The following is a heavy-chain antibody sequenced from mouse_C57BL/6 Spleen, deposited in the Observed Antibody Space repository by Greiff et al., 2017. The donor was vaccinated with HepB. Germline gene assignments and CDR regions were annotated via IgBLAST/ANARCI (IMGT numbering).Heavy chain of an antibody. CDR3: ARRAGTRYWYFDV. J-gene: IGHJ1*03. D-gene: IGHD3-3*01. V-gene: IGHV1-82*01. CDR1: GYAFSSSW. Sequence: QVQLQQSGPELVKPGASVRISCKASGYAFSSSWMNWVKQRPGKGLEWIGRIYPGDGDTNYNGKFKGKATLTADKSSSTAYMQLSSLTSEDSAVYFCARRAGTRYWYFDVWGTGTTVTVSS. CDR2: IYPGDGDT.